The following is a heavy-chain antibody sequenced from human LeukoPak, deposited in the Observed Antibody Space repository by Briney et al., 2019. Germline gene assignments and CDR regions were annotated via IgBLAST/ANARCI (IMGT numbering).Heavy chain of an antibody. V-gene: IGHV3-23*01. CDR1: GFTFSNSA. D-gene: IGHD3-16*01. CDR2: ISGIGDST. J-gene: IGHJ2*01. CDR3: ATSEVITFR. Sequence: GGSLRLSCAASGFTFSNSAMSWVRQSPGKGREWVSTISGIGDSTYYADSVKGRFTISRDNSKNTLYLQMNSLRAEDTAVYHCATSEVITFRWGRDTLVTVSS.